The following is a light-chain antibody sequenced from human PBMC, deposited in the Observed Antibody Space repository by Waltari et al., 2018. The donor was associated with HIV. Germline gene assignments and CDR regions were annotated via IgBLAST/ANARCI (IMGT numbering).Light chain of an antibody. CDR3: CAYAGSTTYVI. CDR1: SSDVGGYNL. Sequence: QSALTQPASVSGSPGQSITISCTGTSSDVGGYNLVSWYQQHPGKAPKLMHYEVSKRPSGVSNRFSGSKSGNTASLTISGLQAEDEADYYCCAYAGSTTYVIFGGGTKLTVL. J-gene: IGLJ2*01. V-gene: IGLV2-23*02. CDR2: EVS.